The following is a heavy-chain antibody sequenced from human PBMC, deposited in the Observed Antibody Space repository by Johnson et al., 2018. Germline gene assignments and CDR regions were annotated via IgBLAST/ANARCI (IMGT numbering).Heavy chain of an antibody. D-gene: IGHD4-17*01. J-gene: IGHJ3*01. V-gene: IGHV3-66*02. CDR3: ARTTRGAFDL. CDR1: GFSVSGDY. Sequence: EVQLVESGGGLVQPGGSLKLSCAASGFSVSGDYMNWVRQAPGKGLEWVSVIYSEGSTHYVDSVKGRFTVSRAISKNTLYLQMSSLRVEDPAVYFCARTTRGAFDLWGQGTMVTVS. CDR2: IYSEGST.